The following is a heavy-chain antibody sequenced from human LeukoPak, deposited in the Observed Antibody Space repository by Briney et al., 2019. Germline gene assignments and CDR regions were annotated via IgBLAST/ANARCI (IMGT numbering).Heavy chain of an antibody. Sequence: SETLSLTCTVSGGSISSSSYYWGWIRQPPGKGLEWIGSIYYSGSTYYNPSLKSRVTISVDTSKNQFSLKLSSVTAADTAVYYCARPSQSIAALDIWGQGTMVTVSS. D-gene: IGHD6-6*01. CDR2: IYYSGST. V-gene: IGHV4-39*01. CDR1: GGSISSSSYY. CDR3: ARPSQSIAALDI. J-gene: IGHJ3*02.